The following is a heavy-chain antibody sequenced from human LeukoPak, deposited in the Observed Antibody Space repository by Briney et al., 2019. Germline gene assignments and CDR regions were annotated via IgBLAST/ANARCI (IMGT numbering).Heavy chain of an antibody. CDR2: IYYSGST. V-gene: IGHV4-59*01. D-gene: IGHD6-19*01. CDR1: GGSISSYY. Sequence: PSETLSLTCSVSGGSISSYYWSWIRQPPGKGLEWIGYIYYSGSTNYNPSLKSRVTISVDTSKNQFSLKLSSVTAADTAVYYCARETYSSGWYLSHNWGQGTLVTVSS. J-gene: IGHJ4*02. CDR3: ARETYSSGWYLSHN.